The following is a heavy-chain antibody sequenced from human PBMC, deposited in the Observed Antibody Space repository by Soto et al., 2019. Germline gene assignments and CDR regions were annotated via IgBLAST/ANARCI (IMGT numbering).Heavy chain of an antibody. V-gene: IGHV3-21*01. CDR2: ISSSSYI. CDR1: GFTFSSYS. J-gene: IGHJ4*02. D-gene: IGHD6-19*01. Sequence: GGSLRLSCAASGFTFSSYSMNWVRQAPGKGLEWVSSISSSSYIYYADSVKGRFTISRDNAKNSLYLQMNSLRAEDTAVYYCAREVAVAGISPTFDYWGQGTLVTVSS. CDR3: AREVAVAGISPTFDY.